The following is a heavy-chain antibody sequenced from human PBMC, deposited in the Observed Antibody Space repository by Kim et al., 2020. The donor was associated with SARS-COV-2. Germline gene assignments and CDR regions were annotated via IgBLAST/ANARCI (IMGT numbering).Heavy chain of an antibody. CDR3: ARWFGESDAFDI. V-gene: IGHV3-13*01. Sequence: YYPGSVKGRFTISSENAKNSLYLQMNSLRAGDTAVYYCARWFGESDAFDIWGQETMVTVSS. D-gene: IGHD3-10*01. J-gene: IGHJ3*02.